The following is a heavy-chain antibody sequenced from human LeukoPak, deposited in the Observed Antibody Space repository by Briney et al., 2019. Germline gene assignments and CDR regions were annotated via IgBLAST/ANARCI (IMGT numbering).Heavy chain of an antibody. D-gene: IGHD2-15*01. Sequence: GRSLRLSCAASGFTVSNNYMNWVRQAPGKGLEWVSVIYSGGSTYYADSVKCRFTISRDNSKNTLYLQMNSLRAEDTAVYYCARELVDWGQGTLVTVSS. CDR3: ARELVD. CDR2: IYSGGST. V-gene: IGHV3-66*02. CDR1: GFTVSNNY. J-gene: IGHJ4*02.